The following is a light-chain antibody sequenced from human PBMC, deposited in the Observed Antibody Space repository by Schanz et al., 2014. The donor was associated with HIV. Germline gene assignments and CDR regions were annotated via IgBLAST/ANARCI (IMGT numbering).Light chain of an antibody. CDR1: QSVSSSY. CDR2: GAS. Sequence: IVLTQSPGTLSLSPGERASLSCRASQSVSSSYLAWYQQKPGQAPRLLIFGASNRATGIPDRFSGGVSGTDFTLTISRVEPEDYAVYYCQQYGSSPWTFGQGTRVDVK. V-gene: IGKV3-20*01. CDR3: QQYGSSPWT. J-gene: IGKJ1*01.